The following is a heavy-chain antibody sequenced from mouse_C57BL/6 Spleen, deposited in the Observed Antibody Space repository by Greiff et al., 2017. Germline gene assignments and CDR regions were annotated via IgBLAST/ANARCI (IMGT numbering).Heavy chain of an antibody. CDR3: TSGGQNFFFDY. D-gene: IGHD4-1*01. J-gene: IGHJ2*01. CDR1: GFNIKDYY. V-gene: IGHV14-1*01. CDR2: IDPEDGDT. Sequence: VQLQQSGAELVRPGASVKLSCTASGFNIKDYYMHWVKQRPEQGLEWIGRIDPEDGDTEYAPKFQGKATMTADTSSNTAYLQLSSLTSEDTAVYYCTSGGQNFFFDYWGQGTTLTVSS.